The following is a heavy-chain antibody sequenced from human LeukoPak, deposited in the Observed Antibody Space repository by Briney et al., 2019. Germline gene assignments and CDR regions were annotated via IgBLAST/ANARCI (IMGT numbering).Heavy chain of an antibody. CDR1: GYTFTSYG. D-gene: IGHD6-13*01. CDR2: ISAYNGNT. Sequence: ASVKVSCKASGYTFTSYGISWVRQAPGQGLEWMGWISAYNGNTNYAQKLQGRVTMTTDTSTSTAYMELRRLRSDDTAVYYCARGARRSEYSSSWYDYWGQGTLVTVSS. V-gene: IGHV1-18*01. CDR3: ARGARRSEYSSSWYDY. J-gene: IGHJ4*02.